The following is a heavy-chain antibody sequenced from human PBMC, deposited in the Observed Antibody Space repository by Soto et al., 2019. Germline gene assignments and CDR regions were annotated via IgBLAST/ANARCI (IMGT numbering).Heavy chain of an antibody. V-gene: IGHV1-3*01. CDR2: INAGNGNT. J-gene: IGHJ4*02. CDR3: ARGITLPTPLDY. D-gene: IGHD1-20*01. CDR1: EYTFTSYA. Sequence: ASVQVSCKASEYTFTSYAMHWVRQAPGQRLEWMGWINAGNGNTKYSQKFQGRVTITRDTSASTAYMELSSLSSEDTAVYYCARGITLPTPLDYWGQGTLVTVSS.